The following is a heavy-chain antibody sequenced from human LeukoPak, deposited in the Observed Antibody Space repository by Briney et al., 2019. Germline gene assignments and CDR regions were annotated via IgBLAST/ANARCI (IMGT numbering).Heavy chain of an antibody. CDR1: GGSISSYY. Sequence: SETLSLTCTVSGGSISSYYWSWIRQPPGKGLEWIGYIYYRGSTNYNPSLKSRVTISVDTSKNQFSLKLSSVTAADTAVYYCAREFIDDYGGNSGIDYWGQGTLVTVSS. CDR3: AREFIDDYGGNSGIDY. J-gene: IGHJ4*02. V-gene: IGHV4-59*01. CDR2: IYYRGST. D-gene: IGHD4-23*01.